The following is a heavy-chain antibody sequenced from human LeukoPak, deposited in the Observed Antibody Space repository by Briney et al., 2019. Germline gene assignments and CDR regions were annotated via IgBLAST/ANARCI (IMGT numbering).Heavy chain of an antibody. Sequence: ASVKVSCKASGYTFTSYAMNWVRQAPGQGLEWMGWISAYNGNTNYAQKLQGRVTMTTDTSTSTAYMELRSLRSDDTAVYYCARIHYNPYYYDSSGYYPLGAFDIWGQGTMVTVSS. V-gene: IGHV1-18*01. D-gene: IGHD3-22*01. CDR1: GYTFTSYA. J-gene: IGHJ3*02. CDR3: ARIHYNPYYYDSSGYYPLGAFDI. CDR2: ISAYNGNT.